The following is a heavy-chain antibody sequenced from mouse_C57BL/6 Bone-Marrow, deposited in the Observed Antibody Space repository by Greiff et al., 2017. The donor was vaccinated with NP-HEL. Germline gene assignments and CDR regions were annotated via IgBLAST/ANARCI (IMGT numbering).Heavy chain of an antibody. D-gene: IGHD2-12*01. CDR3: ARRGDYTWYFDV. J-gene: IGHJ1*03. CDR2: IYPGSGST. CDR1: GYTFTSYW. Sequence: QVQLQQPGAELVKPGASVKMSCKASGYTFTSYWITWVKQRPGQGLEWIGDIYPGSGSTNYNEKFKSKATLTVDKSSSTAYMQLSSLTSEDSAVYYCARRGDYTWYFDVWGTGTTVTVSS. V-gene: IGHV1-55*01.